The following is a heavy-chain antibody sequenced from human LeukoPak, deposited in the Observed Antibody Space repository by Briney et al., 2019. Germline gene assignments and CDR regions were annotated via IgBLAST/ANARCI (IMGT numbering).Heavy chain of an antibody. J-gene: IGHJ4*02. CDR2: IYYSGST. CDR1: AGSISSSSYY. CDR3: ARIPVFGVFSGSHVTFDY. V-gene: IGHV4-61*05. D-gene: IGHD1-26*01. Sequence: PSETLSLTCTVSAGSISSSSYYWGWIRQPPGKGLEWIGYIYYSGSTNYNPSLKSRVTISVDTSKNQFSLKLSSVTAADTAVYYCARIPVFGVFSGSHVTFDYWGQGTLVTVSS.